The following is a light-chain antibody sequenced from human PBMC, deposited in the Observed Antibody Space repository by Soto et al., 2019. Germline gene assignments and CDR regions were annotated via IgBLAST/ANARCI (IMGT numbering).Light chain of an antibody. V-gene: IGKV3-11*01. CDR2: DAS. Sequence: EVVLTQSTATLSLSPGERAALSGRASQSVSSYLAWYQQKPGQAPRLLIYDASNRATGIPARFSGSGSGTDFTLTISSLDPEDFAVYYCQQYGTSPRTFGQGTKVDNK. CDR3: QQYGTSPRT. J-gene: IGKJ1*01. CDR1: QSVSSY.